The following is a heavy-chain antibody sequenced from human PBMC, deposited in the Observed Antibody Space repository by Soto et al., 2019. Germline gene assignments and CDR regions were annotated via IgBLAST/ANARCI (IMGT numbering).Heavy chain of an antibody. D-gene: IGHD6-13*01. CDR3: ARGPPDYSTSGYVGDY. Sequence: GGSLRLSCAASGLFSSYWMHWVRQAPGKGLVWVSRIDSAGTTINYADSVKGRFTISRDNAQDTLYLQMDSLRVEDTAVYYCARGPPDYSTSGYVGDYWGQGALVTVSS. CDR1: GLFSSYW. V-gene: IGHV3-74*01. J-gene: IGHJ4*01. CDR2: IDSAGTTI.